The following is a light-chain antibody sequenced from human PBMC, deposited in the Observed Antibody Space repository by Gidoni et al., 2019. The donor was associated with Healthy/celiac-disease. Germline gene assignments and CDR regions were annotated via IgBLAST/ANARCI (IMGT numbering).Light chain of an antibody. V-gene: IGKV1-39*01. CDR3: QQSYSTPRT. Sequence: IQMTQSPSSLSASVGDRVTITCRASQSISSYLNWYQQKPGKAPKLLIYAASILQSGVPSRFSGSGSGTDFTITISSLQPEDFATYYCQQSYSTPRTFGQGTKLEIK. CDR1: QSISSY. J-gene: IGKJ2*01. CDR2: AAS.